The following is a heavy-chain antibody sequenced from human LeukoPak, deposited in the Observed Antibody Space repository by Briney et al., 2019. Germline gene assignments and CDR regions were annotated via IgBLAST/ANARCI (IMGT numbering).Heavy chain of an antibody. J-gene: IGHJ6*02. CDR2: IKQDGSET. CDR1: GFTFSSDW. Sequence: GGSLRLSCAASGFTFSSDWMSWVRQAPGKGLEWVANIKQDGSETYYVDSVKGRFTISRDNAKTSLYLQMNSLRAEDTAVYYCARDGPQDYYYGMDVWGQGTTVTVSS. V-gene: IGHV3-7*04. CDR3: ARDGPQDYYYGMDV.